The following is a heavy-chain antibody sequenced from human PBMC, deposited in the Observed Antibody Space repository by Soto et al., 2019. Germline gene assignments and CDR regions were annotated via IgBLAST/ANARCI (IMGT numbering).Heavy chain of an antibody. CDR1: VGSFSGYY. D-gene: IGHD1-26*01. CDR2: INHSGST. J-gene: IGHJ4*02. CDR3: ARGRRLYSGSYPIGY. V-gene: IGHV4-34*01. Sequence: PSETLSLTCAVYVGSFSGYYWSWIRQPPGKGLEWIGEINHSGSTNYNPSLKSRVTISVDTSKNQFSLKLSSVTAADTAVYYCARGRRLYSGSYPIGYWGQGTLVTVSS.